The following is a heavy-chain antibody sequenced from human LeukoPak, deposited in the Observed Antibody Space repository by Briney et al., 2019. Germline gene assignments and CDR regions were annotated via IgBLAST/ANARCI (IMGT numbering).Heavy chain of an antibody. Sequence: SQTLSLTCAISGDSFSSNSAAWNWIRQSPSRGLEWLGRTYYRSKWYNDYAVSVKSRITINPDTSKNQFSLQLNSVTPEDTAVYYCAYSSGWLGKYYYYYYGMDVWGQGTTVTVSS. CDR3: AYSSGWLGKYYYYYYGMDV. CDR1: GDSFSSNSAA. CDR2: TYYRSKWYN. D-gene: IGHD6-19*01. J-gene: IGHJ6*02. V-gene: IGHV6-1*01.